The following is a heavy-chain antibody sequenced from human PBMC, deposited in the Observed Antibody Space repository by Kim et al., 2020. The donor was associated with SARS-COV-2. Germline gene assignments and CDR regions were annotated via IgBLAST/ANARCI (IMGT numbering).Heavy chain of an antibody. CDR3: AKDCGYSSSGDAFDI. CDR1: GFTFGDYA. CDR2: ISWNSGSI. Sequence: GGSLRLSCAASGFTFGDYAMHWVRQAPGKGLEWVSGISWNSGSIGYADSVKGRFTISRDNAKNSLYLQMNSLRAEDTALYYCAKDCGYSSSGDAFDIWGQGTMVTVSS. V-gene: IGHV3-9*01. D-gene: IGHD6-6*01. J-gene: IGHJ3*02.